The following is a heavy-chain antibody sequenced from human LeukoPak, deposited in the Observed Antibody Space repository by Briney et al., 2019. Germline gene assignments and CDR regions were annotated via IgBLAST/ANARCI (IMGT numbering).Heavy chain of an antibody. D-gene: IGHD6-13*01. V-gene: IGHV3-23*01. CDR1: GFTFSSYA. CDR2: IRSSVGST. Sequence: QTGGSLRLSCAASGFTFSSYAMSWVRQAPGKGLEWVSAIRSSVGSTYYADSVKGRFTISRDNSKNTLYLRMNSLRAEDTAVYYCAKDPSPSSSWYNWFDPWGQGTLVTVSS. CDR3: AKDPSPSSSWYNWFDP. J-gene: IGHJ5*02.